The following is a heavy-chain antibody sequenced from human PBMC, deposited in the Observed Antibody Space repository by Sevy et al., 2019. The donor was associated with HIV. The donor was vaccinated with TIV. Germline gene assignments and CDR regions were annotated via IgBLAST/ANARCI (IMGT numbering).Heavy chain of an antibody. J-gene: IGHJ5*02. Sequence: ASVKVSCKASGYTFTGYYMHWVRQAPGRGLEWMGWINPNSGGTNYAQKFQGRVTMTRDTSISTAYLELSRLRSDDTAVYYCAREYYGSGSSDTQDNWFDPWGQGTLVTVSS. CDR3: AREYYGSGSSDTQDNWFDP. CDR1: GYTFTGYY. D-gene: IGHD3-10*01. CDR2: INPNSGGT. V-gene: IGHV1-2*02.